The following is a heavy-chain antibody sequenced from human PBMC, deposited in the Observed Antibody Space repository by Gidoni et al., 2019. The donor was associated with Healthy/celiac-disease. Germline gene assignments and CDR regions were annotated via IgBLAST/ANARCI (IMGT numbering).Heavy chain of an antibody. J-gene: IGHJ4*02. CDR1: GCTPSRYA. V-gene: IGHV3-23*01. Sequence: EVQLLESGGGLVQPGGSLRLCRPASGCTPSRYAMSWVRQAQGKGLEWVSAISGNGGGTYYADSVKGRFTITRDNSKNTLYLQMNSLRAEDTAVYYCAKDKATVTTLGVYWGQGTLVTVSS. CDR2: ISGNGGGT. CDR3: AKDKATVTTLGVY. D-gene: IGHD4-17*01.